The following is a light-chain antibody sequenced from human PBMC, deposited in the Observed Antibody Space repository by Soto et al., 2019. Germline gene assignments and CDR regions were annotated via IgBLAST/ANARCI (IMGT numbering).Light chain of an antibody. CDR1: QSLLHSNGYNY. J-gene: IGKJ1*01. V-gene: IGKV2-28*01. Sequence: DIVMTQSPLSLPVTPGGPASISCRSSQSLLHSNGYNYLDWYVQKPGQSPQVLIYLGSNRASGVTDRFSGTGSGTDFTLKISRVEAEDVGVYYCMQALQTPWTFGQGTKVEIK. CDR2: LGS. CDR3: MQALQTPWT.